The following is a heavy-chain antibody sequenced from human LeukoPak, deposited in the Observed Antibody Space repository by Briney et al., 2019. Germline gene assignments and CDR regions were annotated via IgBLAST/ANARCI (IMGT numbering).Heavy chain of an antibody. CDR1: GYTYTGYY. Sequence: ASVKVSCKASGYTYTGYYMHWVRQAPGQGLEWMGWINPNSGGTNYAQKFQGRVTMTRDTSISTAYMELSRLRPDDTAVYYCARVSGIAAAGDYWGQGTLVTVSS. D-gene: IGHD6-13*01. CDR2: INPNSGGT. V-gene: IGHV1-2*02. J-gene: IGHJ4*02. CDR3: ARVSGIAAAGDY.